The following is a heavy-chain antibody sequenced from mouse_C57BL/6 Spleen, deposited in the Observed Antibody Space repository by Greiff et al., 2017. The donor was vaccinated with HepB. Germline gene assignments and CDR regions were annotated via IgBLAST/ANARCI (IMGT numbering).Heavy chain of an antibody. CDR3: ARGQLRLEREYFDY. CDR2: IYPNNGGN. V-gene: IGHV1-34*01. Sequence: EVQLQQSGPELVKPGASVNMSCKASGYTFTDYYMHWVKQSHGKSLEWIGYIYPNNGGNGYNQKFKGKATLTVDKSSSTAYMELRSLTSEDSAVYYCARGQLRLEREYFDYWGQGNTLTVSS. J-gene: IGHJ2*01. CDR1: GYTFTDYY. D-gene: IGHD3-2*02.